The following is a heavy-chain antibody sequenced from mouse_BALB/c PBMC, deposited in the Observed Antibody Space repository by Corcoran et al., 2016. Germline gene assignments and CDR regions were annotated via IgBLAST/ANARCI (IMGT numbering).Heavy chain of an antibody. CDR2: INPYNGAT. J-gene: IGHJ1*01. D-gene: IGHD2-3*01. CDR3: ARVYDYWYFDV. V-gene: IGHV1-26*01. CDR1: GYSFTGYY. Sequence: EVQLQQSGPELVKPGASVKISCKASGYSFTGYYMHWVKQSHVKSLEWIGRINPYNGATSSNQNLHDKASLTVDKSSCTDYMEIHSLTSEDSAVDDCARVYDYWYFDVWGAGTMVTVSS.